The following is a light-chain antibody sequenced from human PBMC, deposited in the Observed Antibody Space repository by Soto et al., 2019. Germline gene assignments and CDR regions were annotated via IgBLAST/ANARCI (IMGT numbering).Light chain of an antibody. J-gene: IGKJ5*01. CDR2: GAS. Sequence: ERVLTQKQRTLSVSPGGIATLSFSASQSVTSTYLAWYQQKPGQAPRLLIYGASSRAIGIPDRFSGSVSGSDFILTIRDLEPEDFGVYYCQQGSNWLPISFGEGTRLEI. CDR1: QSVTSTY. CDR3: QQGSNWLPIS. V-gene: IGKV3D-20*02.